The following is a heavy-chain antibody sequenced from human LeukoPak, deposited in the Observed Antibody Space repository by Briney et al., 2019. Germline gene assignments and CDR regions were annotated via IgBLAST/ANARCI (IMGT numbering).Heavy chain of an antibody. D-gene: IGHD1-26*01. CDR3: TRESGPYCPFGY. CDR1: GGSITSTNW. J-gene: IGHJ4*02. Sequence: SGTLSLTCGVSGGSITSTNWWSWVRQPPGQGLEWIGEISLTGRTNYNPSLIGRGIMSLDESRNPLSLTLTSVTAADTATYFCTRESGPYCPFGYWGQGTLVAVPS. V-gene: IGHV4-4*02. CDR2: ISLTGRT.